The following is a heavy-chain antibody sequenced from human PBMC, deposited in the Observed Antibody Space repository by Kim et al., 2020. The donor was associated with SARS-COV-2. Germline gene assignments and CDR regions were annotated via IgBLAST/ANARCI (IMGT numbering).Heavy chain of an antibody. Sequence: SETLSLTCAVSGGSISSSNWWSWVRQPPGKGLEWIGEIYHSGSTNYNPSLKSRVTISVDKSKNQFSLKLSSVTAADTAVYYCARDQGIAVAGSDAFDIWGQGTMVTVSS. J-gene: IGHJ3*02. V-gene: IGHV4-4*02. D-gene: IGHD6-19*01. CDR1: GGSISSSNW. CDR2: IYHSGST. CDR3: ARDQGIAVAGSDAFDI.